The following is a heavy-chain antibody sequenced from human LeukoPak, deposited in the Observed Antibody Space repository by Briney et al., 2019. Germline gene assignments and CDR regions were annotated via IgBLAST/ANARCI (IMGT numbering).Heavy chain of an antibody. V-gene: IGHV4-4*07. Sequence: SETLSLTCTVSGGSISSYYWSWIRQPAGKGLEWIGRIYTSGSTNYNPSLKSRVTMSVDTSKNQFSLKPSSVTAADTAVYYCARDGGVRGVNWFDPWGQGTLVTVSS. CDR2: IYTSGST. CDR3: ARDGGVRGVNWFDP. J-gene: IGHJ5*02. D-gene: IGHD3-10*01. CDR1: GGSISSYY.